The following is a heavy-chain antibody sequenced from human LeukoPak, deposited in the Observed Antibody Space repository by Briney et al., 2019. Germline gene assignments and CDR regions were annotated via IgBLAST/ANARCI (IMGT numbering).Heavy chain of an antibody. CDR2: IYYIGST. D-gene: IGHD3-10*01. Sequence: PSETLSLTCNVTGGSISPYYWSWIRQPPGKRLEWIGCIYYIGSTNYNPSLKSRVSISVDTSKNHFSLNLNSVTAADTAVYYCARHRTLGVVDYWGQGTLVTVSS. CDR3: ARHRTLGVVDY. V-gene: IGHV4-59*08. J-gene: IGHJ4*02. CDR1: GGSISPYY.